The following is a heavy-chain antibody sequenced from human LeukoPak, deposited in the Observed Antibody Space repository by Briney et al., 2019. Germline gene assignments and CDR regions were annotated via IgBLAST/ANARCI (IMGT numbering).Heavy chain of an antibody. CDR3: ARGGSITMIVDY. D-gene: IGHD3-22*01. CDR1: GFTFSSYS. J-gene: IGHJ4*02. V-gene: IGHV3-21*01. CDR2: ISSSSSYI. Sequence: GGSLRLSCAASGFTFSSYSMNWVRQAPGEGLEWVSSISSSSSYIYYADSVKGRFTISRDNAKNSLYLQMNSLRAEDTAVYYCARGGSITMIVDYWGQGTLVTVSS.